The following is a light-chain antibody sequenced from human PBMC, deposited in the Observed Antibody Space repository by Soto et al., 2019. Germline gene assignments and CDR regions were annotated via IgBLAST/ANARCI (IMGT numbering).Light chain of an antibody. J-gene: IGKJ1*01. V-gene: IGKV1-17*01. CDR3: QQYNSSPWT. Sequence: DIQMTQSPSSLSASVEDRVIITCRASQSISNHLNWYQQKPGKAPKLLIFAASSLQSGVPSRFSGSGSGTEFTLTISSLQPDDFATYYCQQYNSSPWTFGQGTKVDIK. CDR1: QSISNH. CDR2: AAS.